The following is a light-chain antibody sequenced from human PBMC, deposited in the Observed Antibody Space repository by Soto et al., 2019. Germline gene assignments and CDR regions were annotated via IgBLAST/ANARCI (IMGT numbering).Light chain of an antibody. CDR2: AAA. V-gene: IGKV1-8*01. CDR3: QAYFSYPSS. CDR1: QDISSY. Sequence: AIRMTQSPSSFSASTGDRVTITCRASQDISSYLAWYQQKVGKDPKLLIYAAATLQRGAPSRFSGSGSGTDFTLTISRLQSEDFAPSYCQAYFSYPSSFGQGTKLDI. J-gene: IGKJ2*03.